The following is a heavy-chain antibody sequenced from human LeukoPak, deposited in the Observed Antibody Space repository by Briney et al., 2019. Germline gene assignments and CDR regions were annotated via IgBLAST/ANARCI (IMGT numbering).Heavy chain of an antibody. CDR1: GFTFSSYG. CDR2: IPYDGSNK. D-gene: IGHD6-13*01. CDR3: AKDAYSSSWYYDY. V-gene: IGHV3-30*02. J-gene: IGHJ4*02. Sequence: GGSLRLSCAASGFTFSSYGMHWVRQAPGKGLEWVAFIPYDGSNKYYADSVKGRFTISRDNSKNTLYLQMNSLRADDTAVYYCAKDAYSSSWYYDYWGQGTLVTVSS.